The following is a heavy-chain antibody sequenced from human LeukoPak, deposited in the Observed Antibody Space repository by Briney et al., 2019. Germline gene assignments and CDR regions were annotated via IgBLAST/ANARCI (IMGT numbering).Heavy chain of an antibody. CDR2: INPNRGGT. D-gene: IGHD3-9*01. Sequence: ASVKVSCKASGYTFTRYYMHWVRQAPGQGLEWMGWINPNRGGTNYAQKFQGWVTMTRDTSISTAYMELSRLRSDDTAVYYCARDGAYYDILTGLIPSTSKFDAFDIWGQGTMVTVSS. CDR3: ARDGAYYDILTGLIPSTSKFDAFDI. CDR1: GYTFTRYY. V-gene: IGHV1-2*04. J-gene: IGHJ3*02.